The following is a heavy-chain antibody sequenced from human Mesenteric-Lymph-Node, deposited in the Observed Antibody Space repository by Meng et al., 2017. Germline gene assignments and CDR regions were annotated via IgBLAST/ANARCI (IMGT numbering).Heavy chain of an antibody. Sequence: SVKVSCKASGYTFSSNAIRWVRQAPGQGLEWLGRINPCFGTVNYVEKFQGRVTITADKSTSTAYMELSSLRSEDTAVYFCAREVRYYDGGRYLAYYGLDVWGQGTTVTVSS. D-gene: IGHD3-22*01. J-gene: IGHJ6*02. CDR2: INPCFGTV. CDR3: AREVRYYDGGRYLAYYGLDV. V-gene: IGHV1-69*06. CDR1: GYTFSSNA.